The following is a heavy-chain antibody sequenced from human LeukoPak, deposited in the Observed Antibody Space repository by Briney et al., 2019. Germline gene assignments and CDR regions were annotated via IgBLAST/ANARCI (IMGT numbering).Heavy chain of an antibody. V-gene: IGHV3-23*01. CDR3: ARDVFSSSSVPVGPVDH. D-gene: IGHD6-6*01. Sequence: GGSLRLSCAASEFTFSSYAMSWVRQAPGKGLEWVSAISGSGGSTYYADSVKGRFTISRDNSKNTLYLQMNSLRAEDTAVYYCARDVFSSSSVPVGPVDHWGQGTLVTVSS. J-gene: IGHJ4*02. CDR2: ISGSGGST. CDR1: EFTFSSYA.